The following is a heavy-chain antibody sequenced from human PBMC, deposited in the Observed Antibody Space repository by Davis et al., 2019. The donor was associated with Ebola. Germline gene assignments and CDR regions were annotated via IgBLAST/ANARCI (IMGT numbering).Heavy chain of an antibody. CDR2: IIPIFGTA. Sequence: SVKVSCKASGGTFSSYAISWVRQAPGQGLEWMGGIIPIFGTANYAQKFQGRVTMTRNTSISTAYMELSSLRSEDTAVYYCATAAYNAFDIWGQGTMVTVSS. V-gene: IGHV1-69*05. CDR3: ATAAYNAFDI. CDR1: GGTFSSYA. D-gene: IGHD1-14*01. J-gene: IGHJ3*02.